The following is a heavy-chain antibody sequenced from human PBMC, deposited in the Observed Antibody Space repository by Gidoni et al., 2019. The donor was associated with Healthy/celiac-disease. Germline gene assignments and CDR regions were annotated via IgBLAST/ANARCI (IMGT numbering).Heavy chain of an antibody. J-gene: IGHJ4*02. V-gene: IGHV4-59*01. CDR3: ARDSRLYYDSSGYLDY. Sequence: QVQLQESGPGLVKPSETLSLTCTVSGGSISSYYWSWIRQPPGKGLVWIGYISYSGSTNYNPSLKSRVTISVDTSKNQFSLKLSSVTAADTAVYYCARDSRLYYDSSGYLDYWGQGTLVTVSS. CDR2: ISYSGST. D-gene: IGHD3-22*01. CDR1: GGSISSYY.